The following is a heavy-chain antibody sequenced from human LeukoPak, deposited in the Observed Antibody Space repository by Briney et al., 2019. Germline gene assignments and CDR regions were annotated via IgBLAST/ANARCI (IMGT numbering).Heavy chain of an antibody. D-gene: IGHD4-17*01. V-gene: IGHV1-24*01. Sequence: ASVKVSCKVSGYTLTELSMHWVRQAPGKGLEWMGGFDPEDGETIYAQKFQGRVTMTEDTSTDTAYMELSRLRSDDTAVYYCTRESFTTVTSATDAFDIWGQGTMVTVSS. CDR3: TRESFTTVTSATDAFDI. CDR2: FDPEDGET. CDR1: GYTLTELS. J-gene: IGHJ3*02.